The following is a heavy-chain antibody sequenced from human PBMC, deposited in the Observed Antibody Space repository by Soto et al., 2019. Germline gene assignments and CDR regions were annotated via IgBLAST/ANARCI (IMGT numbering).Heavy chain of an antibody. J-gene: IGHJ5*02. CDR1: GGSISSGGYS. CDR3: ARDSSSWYGAGFDP. Sequence: LSLTCAVSGGSISSGGYSWSWIRQPPGKGLEWIGYIYHSGSTYYNPSLKSRVTISVDRSKNQFSLKLSSVTAADTAVYYCARDSSSWYGAGFDPWGQGTLVTVSS. D-gene: IGHD6-13*01. V-gene: IGHV4-30-2*01. CDR2: IYHSGST.